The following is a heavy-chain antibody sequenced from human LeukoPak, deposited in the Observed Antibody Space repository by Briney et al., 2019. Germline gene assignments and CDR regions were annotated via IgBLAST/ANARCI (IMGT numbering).Heavy chain of an antibody. D-gene: IGHD7-27*01. V-gene: IGHV4-59*01. CDR3: ARDNWGSADY. J-gene: IGHJ4*02. Sequence: SETLSLTCTVSGGSISSYYWSWLRQPPGKGLEWIGYIYYSGSTNYNPSLTSRVTISVDTSKNQFSLTLSSVTAADTAVYYCARDNWGSADYWGQGTLVTVSS. CDR1: GGSISSYY. CDR2: IYYSGST.